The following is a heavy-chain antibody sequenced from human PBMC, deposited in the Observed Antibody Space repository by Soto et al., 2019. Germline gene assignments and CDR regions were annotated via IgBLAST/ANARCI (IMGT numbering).Heavy chain of an antibody. V-gene: IGHV4-39*01. D-gene: IGHD1-1*01. CDR2: IYYSGST. Sequence: SETLSLTCTVSGGSISSSSYYWGWIRQPPGKGLEWIGSIYYSGSTYYNPSLKSQDTISVDTSKNQFSLKLGSVTAADTAVYYCARHKKGTLYRRKYYGMDVWGQGTTVTVSS. CDR3: ARHKKGTLYRRKYYGMDV. CDR1: GGSISSSSYY. J-gene: IGHJ6*02.